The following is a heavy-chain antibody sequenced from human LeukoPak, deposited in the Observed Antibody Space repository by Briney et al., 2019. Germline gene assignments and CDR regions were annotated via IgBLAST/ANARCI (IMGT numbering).Heavy chain of an antibody. V-gene: IGHV1-8*02. CDR3: ARGRSLRGSGVSWFDP. CDR2: MNPNSGNT. CDR1: GYTFTSYG. Sequence: ASVKVSCKASGYTFTSYGISWVRQATGQGLEWMGWMNPNSGNTGYAQKFQGRVTMTRNTSISTAYMELSSLRSEDTAVYYCARGRSLRGSGVSWFDPWGQGTLVTVSS. D-gene: IGHD2-15*01. J-gene: IGHJ5*02.